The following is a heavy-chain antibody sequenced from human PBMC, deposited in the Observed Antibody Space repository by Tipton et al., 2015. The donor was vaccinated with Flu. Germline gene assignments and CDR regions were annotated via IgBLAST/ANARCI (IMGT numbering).Heavy chain of an antibody. J-gene: IGHJ4*02. CDR3: ARSSYSSSWFFDY. CDR2: IKQGGTEK. Sequence: SLRLSCAASGFTFSNYWMNWVRQAPGKGLEWVAEIKQGGTEKYYVDSVKGRFTISRDNAKSSLYLQMNSLRADDTAVYFCARSSYSSSWFFDYWGQGTMVTVS. V-gene: IGHV3-7*01. D-gene: IGHD6-13*01. CDR1: GFTFSNYW.